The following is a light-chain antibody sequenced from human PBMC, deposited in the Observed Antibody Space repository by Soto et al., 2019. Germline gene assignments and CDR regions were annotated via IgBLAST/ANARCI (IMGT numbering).Light chain of an antibody. CDR3: TSYTSSNTFV. J-gene: IGLJ7*01. CDR2: DVS. V-gene: IGLV2-14*01. Sequence: QSALTQPASVSGSPGQSITISCTGTSSDVGGYNYVSWFQQHPGKVPKLMIYDVSNRPSGVSNRLSGSKSGNTASLTISGLQAEDEADYYCTSYTSSNTFVIGGGTQLTVL. CDR1: SSDVGGYNY.